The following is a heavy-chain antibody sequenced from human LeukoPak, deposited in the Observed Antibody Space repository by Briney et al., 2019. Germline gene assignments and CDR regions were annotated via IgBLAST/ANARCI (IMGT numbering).Heavy chain of an antibody. CDR2: ISGSGGST. Sequence: GGTLRLSCAASGFTFSSYAMSWVRQAPGKGLEWVSAISGSGGSTYYADSVKGRFTISRDNSKNTLYLQMNSLRAEDTAVYYCGGASSTTFYYYYYMDVWGKGTTVTVSS. CDR1: GFTFSSYA. CDR3: GGASSTTFYYYYYMDV. J-gene: IGHJ6*03. D-gene: IGHD6-13*01. V-gene: IGHV3-23*01.